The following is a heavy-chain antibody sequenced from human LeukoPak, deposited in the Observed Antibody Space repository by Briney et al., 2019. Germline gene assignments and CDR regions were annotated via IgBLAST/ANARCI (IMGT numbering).Heavy chain of an antibody. CDR1: GGSISSSNW. Sequence: SGTLSLTCAVSGGSISSSNWWSWVRQPPGKGLEWIGEIYHSGSTYYNPSLKSRVTISVDTSKNQFSLKLSSVTAADTAVYYCARTYYYDSSGYHFDYWGQGTLVTVSS. CDR2: IYHSGST. V-gene: IGHV4-4*02. CDR3: ARTYYYDSSGYHFDY. J-gene: IGHJ4*02. D-gene: IGHD3-22*01.